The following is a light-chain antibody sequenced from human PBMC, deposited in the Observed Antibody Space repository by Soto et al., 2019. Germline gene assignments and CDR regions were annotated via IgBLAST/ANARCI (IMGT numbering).Light chain of an antibody. J-gene: IGKJ2*02. V-gene: IGKV1-39*01. Sequence: DIQMTQSPSSLSASLGDRVTITCRASQSISTYLNWYQQKVGKAPKLLIYAASSLQRGVPSRVSGRGSGTYFTLTISRLQPADFATYYCQQSYSTPRTFGQGTKLEIK. CDR1: QSISTY. CDR2: AAS. CDR3: QQSYSTPRT.